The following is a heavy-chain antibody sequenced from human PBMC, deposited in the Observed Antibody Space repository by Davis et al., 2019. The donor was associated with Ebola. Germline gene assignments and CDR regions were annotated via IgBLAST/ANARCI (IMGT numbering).Heavy chain of an antibody. V-gene: IGHV3-7*01. D-gene: IGHD3-3*01. CDR2: IKQDGGEK. Sequence: GESLKISCAASGFTFSSYGMHWVRQAPGKGPEWVAIIKQDGGEKYYVDSVKGRFTISRDNAKNSLYLQMNSLRVEDTAVYYCATAGGADLDDYWGQGTLVTVSS. CDR3: ATAGGADLDDY. CDR1: GFTFSSYG. J-gene: IGHJ4*02.